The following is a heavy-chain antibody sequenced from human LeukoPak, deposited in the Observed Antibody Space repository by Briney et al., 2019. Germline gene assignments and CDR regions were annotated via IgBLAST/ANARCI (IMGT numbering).Heavy chain of an antibody. J-gene: IGHJ6*03. CDR3: ARVVRYNTSSEGYYYMDV. CDR1: GRSISSSSYY. Sequence: SETLSLTCTVSGRSISSSSYYWGWIRQPPGKGREWIRGIYYSGSPYYNPSRKSRVTISVDTSKNQFSLKLSSVTAADTAVYYCARVVRYNTSSEGYYYMDVWGKGTTVTVSS. D-gene: IGHD6-6*01. CDR2: IYYSGSP. V-gene: IGHV4-39*07.